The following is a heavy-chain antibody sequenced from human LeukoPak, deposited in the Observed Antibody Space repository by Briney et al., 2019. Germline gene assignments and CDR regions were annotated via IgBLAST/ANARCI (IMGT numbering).Heavy chain of an antibody. J-gene: IGHJ3*02. CDR3: ARAPLYSDAFDI. Sequence: PGGSLRLSCAASGFTFSSYDMHWVRQAPGKGLEWVSAIGTAGDTYYPGSVTGRFTISRENAKNSLYLQMNSLRAGDTAMYYCARAPLYSDAFDIWGQGTMVTVSS. CDR1: GFTFSSYD. V-gene: IGHV3-13*01. CDR2: IGTAGDT. D-gene: IGHD2-21*01.